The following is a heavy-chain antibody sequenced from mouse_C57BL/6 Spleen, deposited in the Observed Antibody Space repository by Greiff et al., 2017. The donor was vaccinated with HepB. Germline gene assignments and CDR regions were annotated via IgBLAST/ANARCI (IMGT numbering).Heavy chain of an antibody. J-gene: IGHJ4*01. CDR3: ARYRGYDYDRGWFDYAMDY. V-gene: IGHV1-18*01. CDR1: GYTFTDYN. CDR2: INPNNGGT. D-gene: IGHD2-4*01. Sequence: DVQLQESGPELVKPGASVKIPCKASGYTFTDYNMDWVKQSHGKSLEWIGDINPNNGGTIYNQKFKGKATLTVDKSSSTAYMEFRSLTSDDTAVYYCARYRGYDYDRGWFDYAMDYWGQGTSVTVSS.